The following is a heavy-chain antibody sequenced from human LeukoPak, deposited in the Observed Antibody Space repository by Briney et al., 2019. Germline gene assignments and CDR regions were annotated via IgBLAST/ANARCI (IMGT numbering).Heavy chain of an antibody. CDR3: ARDSQYCSSTSCYTGTYYYYGMDV. J-gene: IGHJ6*02. Sequence: ASVKVSCNASGYTFTGYSMHWVRQAPGQGLEWMGWINPNSGGTNYAQKFQRRVTMTRDTSISTAYMELSRLRSDDTAVYYCARDSQYCSSTSCYTGTYYYYGMDVWGQGTTVTVSS. CDR1: GYTFTGYS. CDR2: INPNSGGT. D-gene: IGHD2-2*02. V-gene: IGHV1-2*02.